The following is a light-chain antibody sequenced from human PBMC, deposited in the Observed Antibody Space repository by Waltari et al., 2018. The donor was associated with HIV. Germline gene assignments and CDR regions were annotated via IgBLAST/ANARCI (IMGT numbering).Light chain of an antibody. CDR3: QSYDSGLSGVV. CDR1: SPKLGADYD. J-gene: IGLJ2*01. V-gene: IGLV1-40*01. Sequence: QSVLTQPPSVFGAPGQRVTISCTGSSPKLGADYDVQWYQPVPGTAPKLLIYGNNNRPSGVPDRFSGSKSGTSASLAITGLQAEDEADYYCQSYDSGLSGVVFGGGTRLTVL. CDR2: GNN.